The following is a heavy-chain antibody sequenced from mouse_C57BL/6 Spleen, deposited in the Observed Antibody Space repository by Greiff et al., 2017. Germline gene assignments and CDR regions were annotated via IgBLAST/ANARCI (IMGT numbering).Heavy chain of an antibody. CDR1: GYTFTDYN. CDR3: ARAIGTTIYFDY. J-gene: IGHJ2*01. Sequence: VQLQQSGPELVKPGASVKIPCKASGYTFTDYNMDWVKQSHGKSLEWIGDINPNNGGTIYNQKFKGKATLTVDKSSSTAYMELRSLTSEYTLFYYCARAIGTTIYFDYWGQGTTLTVSS. V-gene: IGHV1-18*01. CDR2: INPNNGGT. D-gene: IGHD1-1*01.